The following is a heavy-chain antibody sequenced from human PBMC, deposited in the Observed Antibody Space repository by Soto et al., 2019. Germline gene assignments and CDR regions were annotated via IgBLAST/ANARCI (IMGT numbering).Heavy chain of an antibody. Sequence: QITLKESGPTLVKPTQTLTLTCTFSGFSLSTSGVGVGWIRQPPGKALEWLALIYWDDDKRYSPSLKSRLNIPNDTSKNQVVLTKTTMDPVATATYYCAHSPPWYDVLTGSRMAADAFDIWGQGTMVTVSS. J-gene: IGHJ3*02. CDR2: IYWDDDK. V-gene: IGHV2-5*02. D-gene: IGHD3-9*01. CDR1: GFSLSTSGVG. CDR3: AHSPPWYDVLTGSRMAADAFDI.